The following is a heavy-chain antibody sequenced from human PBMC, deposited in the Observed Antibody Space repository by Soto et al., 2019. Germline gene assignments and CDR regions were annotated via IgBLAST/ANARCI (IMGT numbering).Heavy chain of an antibody. D-gene: IGHD4-17*01. V-gene: IGHV3-23*04. CDR2: ISGSGGGT. Sequence: EVQVVESGGGLVQPGGSLRLSCATSKFTSSAYAMTWVRQAPGEGLEWVSSISGSGGGTSYADSVKGRFSISRDNSKNTLYLRMNSLRVEDTAVYYCTREPNGDHIGAFDFWGQGIVVTVSS. CDR1: KFTSSAYA. CDR3: TREPNGDHIGAFDF. J-gene: IGHJ3*01.